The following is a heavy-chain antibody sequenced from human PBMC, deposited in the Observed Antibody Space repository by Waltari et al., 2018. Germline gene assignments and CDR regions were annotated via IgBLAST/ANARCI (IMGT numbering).Heavy chain of an antibody. CDR1: GYSLRRGLY. CDR3: ARRWGSTDVFDY. V-gene: IGHV4-38-2*01. Sequence: QVQLQESGPGLVKPSETLSLTCAVSGYSLRRGLYWGWIRQPPGKGLEWIGTIYQSGSTYYNPSLKSRLTISVDTSKNQFSLNLSSVTAADTAVYYCARRWGSTDVFDYWGQGILVTVSS. CDR2: IYQSGST. J-gene: IGHJ4*02. D-gene: IGHD1-1*01.